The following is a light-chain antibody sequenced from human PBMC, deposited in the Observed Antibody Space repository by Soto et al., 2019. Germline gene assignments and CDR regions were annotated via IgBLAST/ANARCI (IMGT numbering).Light chain of an antibody. CDR1: SPNIGSNT. V-gene: IGLV1-44*01. Sequence: QSALTQPPSASGTPGQRVTISCSGSSPNIGSNTVNWYRQLPGRAPKLLIYSHNQRPSGVPDRFSGSRSGTSASLAISGLQSEDEADYYCATWDDSRNGVVFGGGTKFTVL. CDR3: ATWDDSRNGVV. J-gene: IGLJ3*02. CDR2: SHN.